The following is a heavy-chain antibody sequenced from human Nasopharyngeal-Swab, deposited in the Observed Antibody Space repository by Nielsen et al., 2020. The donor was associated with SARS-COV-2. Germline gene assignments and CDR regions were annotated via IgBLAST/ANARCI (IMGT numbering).Heavy chain of an antibody. Sequence: WVRQAPGQGLEWMGWMNPNSENTGYAQKFQGRVTMSRDTSISTAYMELNSLTSEDTAVYYCARKGASDYWGQGTLVTVSS. D-gene: IGHD3-16*01. J-gene: IGHJ4*02. CDR3: ARKGASDY. V-gene: IGHV1-8*01. CDR2: MNPNSENT.